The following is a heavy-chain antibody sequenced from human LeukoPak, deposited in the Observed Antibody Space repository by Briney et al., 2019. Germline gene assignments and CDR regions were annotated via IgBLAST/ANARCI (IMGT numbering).Heavy chain of an antibody. D-gene: IGHD3-22*01. V-gene: IGHV3-21*01. Sequence: SYKYYADSVKGRFTISRDNAKNSLYLQMNSLRAENTAVYYCAREGCHYYDSSGYYPRYSYYFDYWGQGTLVTVSS. CDR2: SYK. CDR3: AREGCHYYDSSGYYPRYSYYFDY. J-gene: IGHJ4*02.